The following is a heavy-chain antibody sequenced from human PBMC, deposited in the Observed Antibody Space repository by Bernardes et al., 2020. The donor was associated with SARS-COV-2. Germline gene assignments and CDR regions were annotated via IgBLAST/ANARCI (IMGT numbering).Heavy chain of an antibody. J-gene: IGHJ5*02. Sequence: GGSLRLSCVASGFTLTGNGMSWVRQAPGKGLEWVSDIVYTGDTYYTNSVRGRFTISRDNVKNSLYLEVNSLRVEDTAVYYCARGGYMFGYDLWGQGTLVTVSS. CDR3: ARGGYMFGYDL. CDR1: GFTLTGNG. V-gene: IGHV3-23*01. CDR2: IVYTGDT. D-gene: IGHD5-18*01.